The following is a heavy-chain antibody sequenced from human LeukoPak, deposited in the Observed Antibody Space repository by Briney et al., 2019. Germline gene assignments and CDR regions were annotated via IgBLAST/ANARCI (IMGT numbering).Heavy chain of an antibody. CDR1: GFTFSNYA. J-gene: IGHJ4*02. D-gene: IGHD3-22*01. Sequence: PGGSLRLSCAASGFTFSNYALHWVRQAPGKGLEWVSGISVSGGSIYYADSVTGRFTISRDNSKDTLYPQMNSLRVEDTALYYCAKEHSVLTMMRGLDSWGQGTLVTVSS. CDR3: AKEHSVLTMMRGLDS. CDR2: ISVSGGSI. V-gene: IGHV3-23*01.